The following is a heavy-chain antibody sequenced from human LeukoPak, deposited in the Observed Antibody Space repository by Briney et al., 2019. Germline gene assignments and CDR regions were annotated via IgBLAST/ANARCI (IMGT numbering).Heavy chain of an antibody. CDR1: GGSISSGDYY. Sequence: SQTLSLTCTVSGGSISSGDYYWSWIRQPPGKGLEWIGYIYYSGSTYYNPSLKSRVTISVDTSKNQFSLKLSSVTAADTAVYYCARLGSRDGYNSGEGPPEDDYWGQGTLVTVSS. D-gene: IGHD5-24*01. V-gene: IGHV4-30-4*01. J-gene: IGHJ4*02. CDR3: ARLGSRDGYNSGEGPPEDDY. CDR2: IYYSGST.